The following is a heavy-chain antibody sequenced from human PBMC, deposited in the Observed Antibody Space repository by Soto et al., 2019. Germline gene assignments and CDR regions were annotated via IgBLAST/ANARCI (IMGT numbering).Heavy chain of an antibody. CDR1: GGSISSSSYY. CDR2: SYYSGSN. D-gene: IGHD4-17*01. J-gene: IGHJ4*02. Sequence: SETLSLTCTVSGGSISSSSYYWGWIRQPPGKGLEWILSSYYSGSNYYNSSLKRRGTLTVDTSKNQFSLKLSLITAEDTDAYYCSSYNDYDRPGNDYWGQGTLVTVSS. CDR3: SSYNDYDRPGNDY. V-gene: IGHV4-39*01.